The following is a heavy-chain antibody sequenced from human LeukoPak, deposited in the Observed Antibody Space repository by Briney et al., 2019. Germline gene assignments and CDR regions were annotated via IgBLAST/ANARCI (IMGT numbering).Heavy chain of an antibody. J-gene: IGHJ6*03. D-gene: IGHD4-11*01. CDR2: FDPEDGET. Sequence: ASVKVSCKVSGYTLTELSMHWVRQAPGKGLEWMGGFDPEDGETIYAQKFQGRVTMTEDTSADTAYMELSSLRSEDTAVYYCATKRPHVTTVEAPIFYYYYMDVWGKGTTVTVSS. V-gene: IGHV1-24*01. CDR3: ATKRPHVTTVEAPIFYYYYMDV. CDR1: GYTLTELS.